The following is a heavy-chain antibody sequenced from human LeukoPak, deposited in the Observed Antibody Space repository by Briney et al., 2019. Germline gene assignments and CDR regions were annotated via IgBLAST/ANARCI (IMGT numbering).Heavy chain of an antibody. V-gene: IGHV1-46*01. J-gene: IGHJ5*02. CDR3: ARDLEYCSSTSCYVGWFDP. CDR1: GYSFTSHY. CDR2: INPSGGST. Sequence: ASVKVSCKASGYSFTSHYMHWVRQAPGQGLEWMGIINPSGGSTSYAQKFQGRVTMTRDTSTSTVYMELSSLRSEDTAVYYCARDLEYCSSTSCYVGWFDPWGQGTLVTVSS. D-gene: IGHD2-2*01.